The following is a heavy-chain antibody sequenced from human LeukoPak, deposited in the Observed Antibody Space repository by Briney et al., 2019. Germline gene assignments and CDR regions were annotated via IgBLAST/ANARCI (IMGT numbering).Heavy chain of an antibody. CDR1: GYTLTELS. CDR3: ARDYYYDTSGYYY. Sequence: ASVKVSCKVSGYTLTELSMHWVRQAPGKGLEWMGGFDPEDGETIYAQKLQGRVTMTTDTSTSTAYMELRSLRSDDTAVYYCARDYYYDTSGYYYWGQGTLVTVSS. CDR2: FDPEDGET. V-gene: IGHV1-24*01. D-gene: IGHD3-22*01. J-gene: IGHJ4*02.